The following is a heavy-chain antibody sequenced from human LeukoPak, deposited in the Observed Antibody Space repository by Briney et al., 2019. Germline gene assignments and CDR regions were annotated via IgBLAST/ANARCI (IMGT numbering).Heavy chain of an antibody. CDR3: ARVRFGTEWYSSDAFAF. CDR2: VSGGCRSK. CDR1: GFTFSSFA. Sequence: PGGSLRLSCAASGFTFSSFAMSWVRQAPGKGLEWVASVSGGCRSKYYIDAVKGRFTVSRDNSKNTVYLQMSSLRPVDTAIYYCARVRFGTEWYSSDAFAFWGQGTMVTVAS. V-gene: IGHV3-23*01. D-gene: IGHD3-3*01. J-gene: IGHJ3*01.